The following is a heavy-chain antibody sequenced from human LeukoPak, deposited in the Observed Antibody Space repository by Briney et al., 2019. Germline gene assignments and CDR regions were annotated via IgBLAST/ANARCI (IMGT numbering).Heavy chain of an antibody. D-gene: IGHD1-14*01. Sequence: SETLSLTCTVSGGSISSYYWSWIRQPPGKGLEWIGEINHSGSTNYNPSLKSRVTISVDTSKNQFSLKLSSVTAADTAVYYCASPTNLHNWGQGTLVTVSS. J-gene: IGHJ4*02. CDR1: GGSISSYY. V-gene: IGHV4-34*01. CDR3: ASPTNLHN. CDR2: INHSGST.